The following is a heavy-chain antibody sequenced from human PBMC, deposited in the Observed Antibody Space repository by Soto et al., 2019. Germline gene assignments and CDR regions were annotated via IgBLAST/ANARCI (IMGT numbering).Heavy chain of an antibody. J-gene: IGHJ5*02. CDR2: IKTTSDGGTI. CDR3: IRDPYGST. CDR1: GFTFSTAW. Sequence: EVQLVESGGGLVKPGESLRLSCAASGFTFSTAWMTWVRQAPGRGLEWVARIKTTSDGGTIHYAAPVKGRFTISRDDSKDTLFLQMNSLKIEDTALYYCIRDPYGSTWGLGTLVTVSS. V-gene: IGHV3-15*01. D-gene: IGHD3-10*01.